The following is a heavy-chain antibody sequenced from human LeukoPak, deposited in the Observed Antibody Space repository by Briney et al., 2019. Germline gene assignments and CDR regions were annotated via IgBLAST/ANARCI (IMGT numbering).Heavy chain of an antibody. CDR1: GYTFTGYI. V-gene: IGHV1-2*02. J-gene: IGHJ5*02. D-gene: IGHD1-26*01. Sequence: ASVKVSCKASGYTFTGYIMHWVRQAPGQGLEWMGWINPKSGGTNYAQKLQGRVTMTRDTSISTAYMELSRLRSDDTAVYYCARGVGASDHYNWFDPWGQGTLVTVSS. CDR2: INPKSGGT. CDR3: ARGVGASDHYNWFDP.